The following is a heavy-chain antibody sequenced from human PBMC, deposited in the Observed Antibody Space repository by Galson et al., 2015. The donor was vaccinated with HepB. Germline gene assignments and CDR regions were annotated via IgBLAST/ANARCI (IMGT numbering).Heavy chain of an antibody. J-gene: IGHJ6*02. CDR2: TYYRSKWYI. V-gene: IGHV6-1*01. CDR1: GDSVSSNPAV. Sequence: CAISGDSVSSNPAVWNWIRQSPSRGLEWLGRTYYRSKWYIDYATSVRSRITINPDTSRNQFSLHRSSVTPEDTAVYYCAYGSDVWGQGTTVIVSS. CDR3: AYGSDV.